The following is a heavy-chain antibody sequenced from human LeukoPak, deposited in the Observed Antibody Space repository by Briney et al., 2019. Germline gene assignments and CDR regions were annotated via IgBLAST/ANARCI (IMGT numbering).Heavy chain of an antibody. Sequence: SETLSLTCTVSGGSISSYYWNWIRQPPGKGLEWIGYIYQSGSTYYNPSLKSRVTISVDRSKNQFSLKLSSVTAADTAVYYCARDRSSVGFDPWGQGTLVTVSS. V-gene: IGHV4-59*12. D-gene: IGHD2-15*01. CDR1: GGSISSYY. CDR3: ARDRSSVGFDP. CDR2: IYQSGST. J-gene: IGHJ5*02.